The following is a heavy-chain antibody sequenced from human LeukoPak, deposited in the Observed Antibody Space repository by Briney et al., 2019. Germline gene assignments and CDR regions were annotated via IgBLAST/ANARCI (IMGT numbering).Heavy chain of an antibody. CDR1: EFTFSSYA. CDR2: ITPNGGTT. Sequence: PGGSLRLSCSASEFTFSSYALHWARQAPGKGLDYVSGITPNGGTTYYVDSVRGRFTISRDNSKNTVYLQMSSLRPEDTAVYICVVSDPYYFASRTYQYYDLWGRGIVVTVSS. J-gene: IGHJ4*02. V-gene: IGHV3-64D*06. CDR3: VVSDPYYFASRTYQYYDL. D-gene: IGHD3-10*01.